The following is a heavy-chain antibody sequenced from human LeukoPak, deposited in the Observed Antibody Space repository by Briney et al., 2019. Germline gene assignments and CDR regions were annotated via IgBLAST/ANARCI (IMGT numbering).Heavy chain of an antibody. D-gene: IGHD6-19*01. CDR2: IYSGGST. CDR3: ARVSSGWPMGDAFDI. CDR1: GFTVSSNY. Sequence: GGSLRLSCAASGFTVSSNYMSWVRQAPGKGLEWVSVIYSGGSTYYADSVKGRFTISRDNSKNTLYLQMNSLRAEDTAAYYCARVSSGWPMGDAFDIWGQGTMVTVSS. V-gene: IGHV3-53*01. J-gene: IGHJ3*02.